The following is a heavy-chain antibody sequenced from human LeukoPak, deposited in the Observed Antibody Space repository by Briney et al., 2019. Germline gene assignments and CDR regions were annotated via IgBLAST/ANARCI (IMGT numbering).Heavy chain of an antibody. CDR1: GYTFTGYY. D-gene: IGHD3-22*01. Sequence: GASVEVSCKASGYTFTGYYMHWVRQAPGQGLEWVGWINPNSGGTNYAQKFQGRVTMTRDTSISTAYMELSRLRSDDTAVYYCARAPRVGYYYDSSGYPEDYWGQGTLVTVSS. J-gene: IGHJ4*02. CDR2: INPNSGGT. V-gene: IGHV1-2*02. CDR3: ARAPRVGYYYDSSGYPEDY.